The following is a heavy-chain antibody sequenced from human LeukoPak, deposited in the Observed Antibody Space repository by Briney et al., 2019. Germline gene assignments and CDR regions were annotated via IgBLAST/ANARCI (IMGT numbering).Heavy chain of an antibody. D-gene: IGHD5-12*01. CDR2: ISSSSSTI. J-gene: IGHJ4*02. V-gene: IGHV3-48*04. CDR3: ASTSGYAYY. CDR1: GFTFINYS. Sequence: GGSLRLSCAASGFTFINYSMNWVRQAPGKGLEWVSYISSSSSTIYYADSVKGRFTISRDNAKNSLYLQMNSLRAEDTAVYYCASTSGYAYYWGQGTLVTVSS.